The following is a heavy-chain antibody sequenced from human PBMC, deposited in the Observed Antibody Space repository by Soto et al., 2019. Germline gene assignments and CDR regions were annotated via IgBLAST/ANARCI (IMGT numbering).Heavy chain of an antibody. J-gene: IGHJ4*02. CDR2: IYYSGST. Sequence: SETLSLTCTVSGCSIISGGYYWSWIRKHPGKGLEWIGYIYYSGSTYYNPSLKSRVTISVGTSKNQFSLKLSSVTAADTAVYYCARGITIFGVVNDYWGQGTLVTVSS. CDR1: GCSIISGGYY. D-gene: IGHD3-3*01. CDR3: ARGITIFGVVNDY. V-gene: IGHV4-31*03.